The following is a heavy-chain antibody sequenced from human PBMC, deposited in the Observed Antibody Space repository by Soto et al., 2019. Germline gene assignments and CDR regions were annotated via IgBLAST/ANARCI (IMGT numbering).Heavy chain of an antibody. V-gene: IGHV1-18*04. J-gene: IGHJ6*02. Sequence: ASVKVSFKASGYTFTSYGISWVRQAPGQGLEWMGWISAYNGNTNYAQKLQGRVTMATDTSTSTAYMELRSLRSDDTAVYYCAREGLYSSGWSRDYYYYYGMDVWGQGTTVTVSS. CDR3: AREGLYSSGWSRDYYYYYGMDV. CDR2: ISAYNGNT. CDR1: GYTFTSYG. D-gene: IGHD6-19*01.